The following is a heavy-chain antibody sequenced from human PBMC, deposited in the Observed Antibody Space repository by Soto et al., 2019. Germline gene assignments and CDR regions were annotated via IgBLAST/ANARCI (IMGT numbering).Heavy chain of an antibody. D-gene: IGHD5-12*01. V-gene: IGHV4-30-4*01. CDR2: IPSSVSP. CDR3: ARGGGRYSRTLSGVGGFDY. Sequence: PSLTCTVSGGYISSMDYYWSWISPRPGEGLEWLGAIPSSVSPYYNPSLKSRVTISVDPSKNQFSGNLSPLTTADTAVYLCARGGGRYSRTLSGVGGFDYWGRGTLVTVSS. CDR1: GGYISSMDYY. J-gene: IGHJ4*02.